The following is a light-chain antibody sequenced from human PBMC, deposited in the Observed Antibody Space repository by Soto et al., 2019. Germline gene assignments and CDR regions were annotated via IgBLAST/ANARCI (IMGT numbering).Light chain of an antibody. CDR2: SNN. Sequence: QSVLTQPPSASGTPVQRVTISCSGSSSNIGSNTVNWYQQLPGTAPKLLIYSNNQRPSGVPYRFSGSKSGASASLAISGLQSEDEADSYCAAWYDSLKGXRYVVGTGTKVXV. J-gene: IGLJ1*01. CDR3: AAWYDSLKGXRYV. CDR1: SSNIGSNT. V-gene: IGLV1-44*01.